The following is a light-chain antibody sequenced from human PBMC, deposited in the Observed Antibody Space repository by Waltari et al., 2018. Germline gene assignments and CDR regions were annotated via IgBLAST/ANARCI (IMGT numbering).Light chain of an antibody. CDR3: QQSYSTLIT. CDR1: QSISSY. Sequence: DIQMTQYPSSLSASVGDRVTITCRASQSISSYLNWYQQKPGKAPTLLIYAASSLQSGVPSRFSGSGSVTDFTLTISSLQPEDFATYYCQQSYSTLITFGQGTRLEIK. CDR2: AAS. V-gene: IGKV1-39*01. J-gene: IGKJ5*01.